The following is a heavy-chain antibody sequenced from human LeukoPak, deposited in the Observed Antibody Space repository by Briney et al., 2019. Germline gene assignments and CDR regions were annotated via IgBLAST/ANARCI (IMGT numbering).Heavy chain of an antibody. CDR3: ARVVIGSVVYYYYYGMDV. CDR1: GYTFTSYG. V-gene: IGHV1-18*01. CDR2: ISAYNGNT. Sequence: ASVKVSCKASGYTFTSYGISWVRQAPGQGLEWMGWISAYNGNTNYAQKLQGRVTITTDTSTSTAYMELRSLRSDDTAVYYCARVVIGSVVYYYYYGMDVWGQGTTVTVSS. J-gene: IGHJ6*02. D-gene: IGHD2-2*01.